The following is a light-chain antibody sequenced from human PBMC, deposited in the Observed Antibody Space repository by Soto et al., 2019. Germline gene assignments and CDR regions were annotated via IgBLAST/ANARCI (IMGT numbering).Light chain of an antibody. CDR1: QSINVY. V-gene: IGKV1-39*01. J-gene: IGKJ1*01. CDR3: QQSYSTPWT. CDR2: AAS. Sequence: DIQMTQSPSSLSASVGDRVAITCRASQSINVYLNWYQQKPGEAPNLLIDAASSLQSGVPSRFSGSGSGTDFTLTIGSLQPEDFATYYCQQSYSTPWTFGQGTKVEIK.